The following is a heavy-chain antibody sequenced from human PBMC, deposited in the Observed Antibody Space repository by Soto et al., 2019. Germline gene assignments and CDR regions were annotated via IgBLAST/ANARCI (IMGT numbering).Heavy chain of an antibody. Sequence: PGGSLRLSCAAFEFTFSNYAMSWVRQAPGKGLEWVSSISDNGGTTYYADSVKGRFTISRDNSKNTLYLQMNSLRAEDTAVYYCAKDTQQLIVYFDNWGQGTQVNVSS. J-gene: IGHJ4*02. CDR1: EFTFSNYA. CDR3: AKDTQQLIVYFDN. V-gene: IGHV3-23*01. CDR2: ISDNGGTT. D-gene: IGHD6-13*01.